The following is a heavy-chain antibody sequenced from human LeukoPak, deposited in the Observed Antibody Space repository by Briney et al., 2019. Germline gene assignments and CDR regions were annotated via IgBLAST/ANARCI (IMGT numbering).Heavy chain of an antibody. V-gene: IGHV4-59*08. Sequence: PSETLSLTCTVSGGSISSYYWSWIWQPPGKGLEWIGYIYNSESTNYNPSLKSRVSISGDTSRNQVSLKLRSVTAADTAVYYCAKIRERTGTTFDSWGQGTLVTVSS. CDR3: AKIRERTGTTFDS. CDR1: GGSISSYY. D-gene: IGHD1-1*01. CDR2: IYNSEST. J-gene: IGHJ4*02.